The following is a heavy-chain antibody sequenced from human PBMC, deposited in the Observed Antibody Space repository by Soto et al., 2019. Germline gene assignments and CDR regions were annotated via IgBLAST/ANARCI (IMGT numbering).Heavy chain of an antibody. D-gene: IGHD2-2*01. CDR3: ASDMSTT. J-gene: IGHJ5*02. CDR1: GYTFTSHD. CDR2: MNPNSGHT. V-gene: IGHV1-8*01. Sequence: QVQLVQSGAEVKKPRASVKVSCKASGYTFTSHDINWMRQATGQGLEWMGWMNPNSGHTNYAQKFQGRVTMTRDTSISTAYMELTSLRSEDTAIYYCASDMSTTWGQGTLVSVSS.